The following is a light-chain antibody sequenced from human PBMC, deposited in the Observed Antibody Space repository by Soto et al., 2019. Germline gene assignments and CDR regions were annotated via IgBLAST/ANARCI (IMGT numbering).Light chain of an antibody. CDR1: QSVSSS. CDR3: QQYIDWPTT. Sequence: EIVMTQSPATLSVSPGERATLSCRASQSVSSSVGWYQQKPGQAPRLLIYGASTRATRIPARFSGSGSGTEFTLTISGLQSEDFALYYCQQYIDWPTTFGQGTKVEIK. V-gene: IGKV3-15*01. CDR2: GAS. J-gene: IGKJ1*01.